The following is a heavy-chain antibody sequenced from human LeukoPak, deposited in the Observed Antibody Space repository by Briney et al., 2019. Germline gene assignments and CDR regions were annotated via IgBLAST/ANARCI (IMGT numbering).Heavy chain of an antibody. Sequence: HPGGSVRLSCVASGFTFSTYYMGWVRQAPGKGLEWVANIKQDGSEKHYVDSLKGRFTISRDNAKNSLYLQMNSLRAEDTAVYYCAGQGHQLPDYYYYGMDVWGQGTTVTVSS. CDR1: GFTFSTYY. J-gene: IGHJ6*02. CDR3: AGQGHQLPDYYYYGMDV. CDR2: IKQDGSEK. V-gene: IGHV3-7*01. D-gene: IGHD2-2*01.